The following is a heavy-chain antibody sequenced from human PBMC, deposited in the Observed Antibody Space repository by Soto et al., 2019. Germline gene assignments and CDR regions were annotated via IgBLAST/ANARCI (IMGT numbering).Heavy chain of an antibody. J-gene: IGHJ4*02. V-gene: IGHV1-8*01. Sequence: ASVKVSCKASGYTFTSYDINWVRQATGQGLEWMGWTNPNSGNTGYAQKFQGRVTMTRNTSISTAYMELSSLRSEDTAVYYCARGVPTTVTTDYFDYWGQGTLVTVSS. D-gene: IGHD4-17*01. CDR2: TNPNSGNT. CDR1: GYTFTSYD. CDR3: ARGVPTTVTTDYFDY.